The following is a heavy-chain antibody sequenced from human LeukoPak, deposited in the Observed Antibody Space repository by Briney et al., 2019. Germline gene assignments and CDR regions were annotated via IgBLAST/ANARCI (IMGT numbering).Heavy chain of an antibody. CDR1: GFTFDDYA. V-gene: IGHV3-9*01. D-gene: IGHD3-3*01. CDR2: ISWNSGSI. J-gene: IGHJ3*02. CDR3: AKDRGNYDFWSGYSSVAFDI. Sequence: SLRLSCAASGFTFDDYAMHWVRQAPGKGLEWVSGISWNSGSIGYADSVKGRFTISRDNAKNSLYLQMNSLRAEDTALYYCAKDRGNYDFWSGYSSVAFDIWGQGTMVTVSS.